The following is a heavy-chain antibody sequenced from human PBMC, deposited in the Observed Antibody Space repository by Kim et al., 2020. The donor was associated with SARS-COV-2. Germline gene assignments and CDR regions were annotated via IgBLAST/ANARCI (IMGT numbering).Heavy chain of an antibody. CDR2: INTNTGNP. Sequence: ASVKVSCKASGYPFTSYAMNWVRQAPGQGLEWMGWINTNTGNPTYAQGFTGRFVFSLDTSVSTAYLLISDLKDEDTAVYYCARGYCSGDRCFHVVGGSWG. CDR3: ARGYCSGDRCFHVVGGS. J-gene: IGHJ5*01. CDR1: GYPFTSYA. V-gene: IGHV7-4-1*02. D-gene: IGHD2-15*01.